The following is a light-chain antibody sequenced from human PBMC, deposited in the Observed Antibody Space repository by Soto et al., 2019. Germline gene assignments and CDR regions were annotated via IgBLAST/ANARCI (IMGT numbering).Light chain of an antibody. CDR2: AAS. CDR1: QGISSY. V-gene: IGKV1-8*01. Sequence: AIRMTQSPSSFSASTGDRVTITCRASQGISSYLAWYQQKPGKAPKLLIYAASTLQSGVPSRFSGSGSGTDFTLTISCLQSEDFATYYCLQDINYPWTFGQGTKVDIK. J-gene: IGKJ1*01. CDR3: LQDINYPWT.